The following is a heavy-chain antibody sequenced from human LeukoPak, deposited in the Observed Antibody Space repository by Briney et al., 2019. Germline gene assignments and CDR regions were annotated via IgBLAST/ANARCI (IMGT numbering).Heavy chain of an antibody. Sequence: PSETLSLTCIVSGGSIGTYEWSWIRQSPGKGMEWIGYIYVTGSTRYNPYLQSRVTISVDTSRNQFFLKMSSVTAADTAVYYCARHIGGGIDDMDVWGTGNKVTVSS. V-gene: IGHV4-59*08. CDR1: GGSIGTYE. CDR3: ARHIGGGIDDMDV. CDR2: IYVTGST. D-gene: IGHD3-16*02. J-gene: IGHJ6*03.